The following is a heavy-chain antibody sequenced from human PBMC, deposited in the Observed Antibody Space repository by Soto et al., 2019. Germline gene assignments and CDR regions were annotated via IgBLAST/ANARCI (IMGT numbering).Heavy chain of an antibody. CDR2: IIPIFGTA. Sequence: ASVKVSCKASGGTFSSYAISWVRQAPGQGLEWMGGIIPIFGTANYAQKFQGRVTITADESTSTAYMELSSLRSEDTAVYYCAREMAAALWYGMDVWGQGTTVTVSS. CDR1: GGTFSSYA. D-gene: IGHD6-13*01. CDR3: AREMAAALWYGMDV. V-gene: IGHV1-69*13. J-gene: IGHJ6*02.